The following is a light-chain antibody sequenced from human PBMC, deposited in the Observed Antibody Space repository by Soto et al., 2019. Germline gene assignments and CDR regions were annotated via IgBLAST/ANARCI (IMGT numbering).Light chain of an antibody. CDR3: QQYGPSPMYT. Sequence: EIVLTQSPATLSLSPGESATLSCRASQSVSRSLAWYQQTPGQAPRLLIYDASNRATGIPARFSGSGSGTDFTLTISALEPEDFAVYYCQQYGPSPMYTFGQGTKLEIK. J-gene: IGKJ2*01. V-gene: IGKV3-11*01. CDR1: QSVSRS. CDR2: DAS.